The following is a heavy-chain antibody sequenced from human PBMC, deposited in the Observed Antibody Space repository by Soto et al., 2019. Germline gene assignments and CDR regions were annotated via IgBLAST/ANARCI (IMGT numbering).Heavy chain of an antibody. CDR3: VSDRYMSDSIGYAFGD. V-gene: IGHV3-7*01. CDR1: GFTFNEFW. D-gene: IGHD3-22*01. Sequence: EVQLVQSGGGLVQPGGSLRLSCAVSGFTFNEFWMSWVRQTPGKGLEWVANIKQDGSEKSYVDSVKGRFTISRDNARNSLYLQMNNLRVEDTAVYYCVSDRYMSDSIGYAFGDWGQGTLVTVSS. J-gene: IGHJ4*02. CDR2: IKQDGSEK.